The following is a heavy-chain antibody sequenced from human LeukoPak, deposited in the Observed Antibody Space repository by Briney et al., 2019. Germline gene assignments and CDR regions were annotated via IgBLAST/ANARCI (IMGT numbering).Heavy chain of an antibody. CDR2: IYPGDSDT. CDR3: AIFQARVVRSSDAFDI. Sequence: GESLKISCKGSGYSFTSYWIGWVRQMPGKGLEWMGIIYPGDSDTRYSPSFQGQVTISADKSISTAYLQWSSLKASDTAMYYCAIFQARVVRSSDAFDIWGQGTMVTVSS. CDR1: GYSFTSYW. V-gene: IGHV5-51*01. D-gene: IGHD3-3*01. J-gene: IGHJ3*02.